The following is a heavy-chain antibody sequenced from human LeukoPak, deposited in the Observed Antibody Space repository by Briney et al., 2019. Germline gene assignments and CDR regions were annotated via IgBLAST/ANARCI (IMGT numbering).Heavy chain of an antibody. Sequence: SVKVSCKASGGTFSSYAISWVRQAPGQGLEWMGGIIPIFGTANYAQKFQGRVTITADKSTSTAYMELSSLRSEDTAVYYCARPNSGYDWQHMAIWGQGTLVTVSS. J-gene: IGHJ4*02. V-gene: IGHV1-69*06. CDR1: GGTFSSYA. CDR2: IIPIFGTA. CDR3: ARPNSGYDWQHMAI. D-gene: IGHD5-12*01.